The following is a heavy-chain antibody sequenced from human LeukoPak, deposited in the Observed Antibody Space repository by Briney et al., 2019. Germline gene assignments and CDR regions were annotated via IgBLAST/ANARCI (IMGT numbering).Heavy chain of an antibody. D-gene: IGHD1/OR15-1a*01. CDR1: GFTFSDYY. V-gene: IGHV3-11*01. CDR3: GRIAINANNGMDV. Sequence: GGSLRLSCAASGFTFSDYYMSWIRQAPGKGLEWVSYISSSGSAIYYADSVKGRFTISRDNAKNSLYLQMNSLRAEDTAVYYCGRIAINANNGMDVWGQGTTVTVSS. J-gene: IGHJ6*02. CDR2: ISSSGSAI.